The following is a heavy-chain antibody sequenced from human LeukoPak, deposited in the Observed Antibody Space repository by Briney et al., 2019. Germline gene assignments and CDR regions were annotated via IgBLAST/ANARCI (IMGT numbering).Heavy chain of an antibody. D-gene: IGHD3-3*01. V-gene: IGHV4-34*01. CDR1: GGSFSGYY. Sequence: PSETLSLTXAVYGGSFSGYYWSWIRQPPGKGLEWIGEINHSGSTNYNPSLKSRVTISVDTSKNQFSLKLSSVTAADTAVYYCARGAVLRFLEWLLHNWFDPWGQGTLVTVSS. CDR2: INHSGST. CDR3: ARGAVLRFLEWLLHNWFDP. J-gene: IGHJ5*02.